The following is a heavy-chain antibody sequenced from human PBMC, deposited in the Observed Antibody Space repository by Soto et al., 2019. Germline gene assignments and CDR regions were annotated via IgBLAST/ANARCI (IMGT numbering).Heavy chain of an antibody. CDR2: IYHSGST. V-gene: IGHV4-30-2*01. J-gene: IGHJ4*02. CDR1: GGSISSGGYS. CDR3: ARSPFSGYVIDFFPEAYFDY. D-gene: IGHD3-22*01. Sequence: PSETLSLTCAVSGGSISSGGYSWSWIRQPPGKGLEWIGYIYHSGSTYYNPSLKSRVTISVDRSKNQFSLKLSSVTAADTAVYYCARSPFSGYVIDFFPEAYFDYWGQGTLVTVSS.